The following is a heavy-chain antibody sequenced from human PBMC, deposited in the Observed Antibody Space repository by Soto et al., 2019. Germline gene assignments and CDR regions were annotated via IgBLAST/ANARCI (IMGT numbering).Heavy chain of an antibody. CDR3: ATGQSVNCSGGSCYSLYYYYYGMDV. CDR2: ISPYNGKT. CDR1: GYTFASYG. Sequence: ASVKVSCKASGYTFASYGISWVRQAPGQGLEWMGWISPYNGKTNYAQKFQGRVTMTKDTPTDTAYMELSSLRSEDTAVYYCATGQSVNCSGGSCYSLYYYYYGMDVWGQGTTVTVSS. J-gene: IGHJ6*02. V-gene: IGHV1-18*01. D-gene: IGHD2-15*01.